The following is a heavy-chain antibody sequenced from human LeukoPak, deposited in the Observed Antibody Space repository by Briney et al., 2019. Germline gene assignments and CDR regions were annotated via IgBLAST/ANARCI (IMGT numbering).Heavy chain of an antibody. Sequence: ASVKVSCKASGYTFTSYGISWVRQAPGQGLEWMGWMNPNSGNTGYAQKFQGRVTMTRNTSISTAYMELSSLRSEDTAVYYCATENIAAAGTRSGDYWGQGTLVTVSS. CDR2: MNPNSGNT. J-gene: IGHJ4*02. D-gene: IGHD6-13*01. CDR1: GYTFTSYG. CDR3: ATENIAAAGTRSGDY. V-gene: IGHV1-8*02.